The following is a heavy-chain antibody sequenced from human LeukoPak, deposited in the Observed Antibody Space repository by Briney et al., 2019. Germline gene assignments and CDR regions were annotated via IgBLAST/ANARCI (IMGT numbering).Heavy chain of an antibody. J-gene: IGHJ4*02. D-gene: IGHD3-9*01. CDR2: INPSGGST. Sequence: ASVKVSCKASGYTFTSYYIHWVRQAPGQGLEWMGIINPSGGSTSYAQKFQGRVTMTRDTSTSTVYMELSGLRSEDTAVYYCARDLAGYDILTYWGQGTLVTVSP. CDR3: ARDLAGYDILTY. V-gene: IGHV1-46*01. CDR1: GYTFTSYY.